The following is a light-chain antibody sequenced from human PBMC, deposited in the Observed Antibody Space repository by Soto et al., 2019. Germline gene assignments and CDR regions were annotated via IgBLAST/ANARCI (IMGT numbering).Light chain of an antibody. V-gene: IGKV1-27*01. Sequence: DIQMTQSPSSLSASVGDRVTITCRASQGITNFLAWYQQKPGKVPKLLIYSASTLQSGVPPRFSGSGSGTDFTLTITRLQPEDVATYYCQKYNSAPWTFGQGTKGEVK. CDR3: QKYNSAPWT. CDR2: SAS. J-gene: IGKJ1*01. CDR1: QGITNF.